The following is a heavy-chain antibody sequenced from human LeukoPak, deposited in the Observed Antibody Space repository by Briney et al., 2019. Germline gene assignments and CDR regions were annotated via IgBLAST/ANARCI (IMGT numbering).Heavy chain of an antibody. V-gene: IGHV3-11*06. D-gene: IGHD6-19*01. CDR2: ISSSSSNT. J-gene: IGHJ4*02. CDR3: ARVMFPSGWYSPLGD. CDR1: GFTFSDYY. Sequence: GGSLRLSCAASGFTFSDYYMSWIRQAPGKGLEWVSYISSSSSNTNYAVSVKGRCTISRDNAKNSLYLQMNSLRAEDTAVYYCARVMFPSGWYSPLGDWGQGTLVTVSS.